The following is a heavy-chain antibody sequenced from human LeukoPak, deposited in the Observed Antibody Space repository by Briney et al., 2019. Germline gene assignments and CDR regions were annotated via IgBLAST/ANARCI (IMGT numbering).Heavy chain of an antibody. V-gene: IGHV1-18*01. D-gene: IGHD6-19*01. CDR2: ITAYNDNT. J-gene: IGHJ4*02. Sequence: ASVKASCKTSGYTFTSYGVTWVRQAPGQGLEWMGWITAYNDNTNYAQKFQGRVTMTRDTSTSTVYMELNSLRSEDTAVYYCARAFFGSGWYPDYWGQGTLVTVSS. CDR3: ARAFFGSGWYPDY. CDR1: GYTFTSYG.